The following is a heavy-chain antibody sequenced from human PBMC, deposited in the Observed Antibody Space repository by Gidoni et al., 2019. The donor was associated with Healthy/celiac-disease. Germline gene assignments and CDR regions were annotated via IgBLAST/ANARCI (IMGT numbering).Heavy chain of an antibody. V-gene: IGHV3-23*01. D-gene: IGHD3-10*01. CDR2: IRGSGGST. Sequence: EVQLLESGGGLVQPGGSLRLSLAASGFTFSSYAMSWVRPAPGKGLEWVSAIRGSGGSTYYADSVKGRFTISRDNSKNTLYLQMNSLRAEDTAVYYCAKDQSPMVRGVLGLFDYWGQGTLVTVSS. J-gene: IGHJ4*02. CDR3: AKDQSPMVRGVLGLFDY. CDR1: GFTFSSYA.